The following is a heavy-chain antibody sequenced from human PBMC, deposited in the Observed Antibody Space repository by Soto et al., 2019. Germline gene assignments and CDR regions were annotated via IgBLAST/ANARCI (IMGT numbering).Heavy chain of an antibody. CDR1: GFTFSSYA. J-gene: IGHJ4*02. V-gene: IGHV3-23*01. CDR3: AKVPYDSSGPPVFDY. CDR2: ISGSGGST. Sequence: GGSLRLSCAASGFTFSSYAMSWVRQAPGKGLEWVSAISGSGGSTYYADSVKGRFTISRDNSKNTLYLQMNSLRAEDTAVYYCAKVPYDSSGPPVFDYWGQGTLVTVSS. D-gene: IGHD3-22*01.